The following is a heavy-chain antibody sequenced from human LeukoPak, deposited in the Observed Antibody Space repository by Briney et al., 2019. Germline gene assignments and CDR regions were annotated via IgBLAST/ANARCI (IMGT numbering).Heavy chain of an antibody. CDR1: GFTFSSYA. Sequence: GGSLRLSCAASGFTFSSYAMHWVRQAPGKGLEWVAVISYDGSNKYYADSVKGRFTISRDNSKNSLYLQMNSLRAEDTAVYYCASEAKGVWGQGTTVTVSS. CDR3: ASEAKGV. CDR2: ISYDGSNK. V-gene: IGHV3-30-3*01. J-gene: IGHJ6*02.